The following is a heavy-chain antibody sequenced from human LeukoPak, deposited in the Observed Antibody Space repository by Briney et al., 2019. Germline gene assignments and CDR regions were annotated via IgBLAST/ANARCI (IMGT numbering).Heavy chain of an antibody. D-gene: IGHD2-2*01. V-gene: IGHV4-59*01. CDR1: GGSISSYY. CDR2: IYYIGST. Sequence: PAETLSLTCTVSGGSISSYYWSWIRQPPGKGLEWIGYIYYIGSTNYNPSLKSRVTISVDTSKNQFSLKLSSVTAADTAVYYCARINRDIVVVPAALNYYDYYMDVWGKGTTVTVSS. CDR3: ARINRDIVVVPAALNYYDYYMDV. J-gene: IGHJ6*03.